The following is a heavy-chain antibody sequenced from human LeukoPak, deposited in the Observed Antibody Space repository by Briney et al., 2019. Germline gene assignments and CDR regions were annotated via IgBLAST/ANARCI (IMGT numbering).Heavy chain of an antibody. V-gene: IGHV1-69*13. CDR2: IIPMIGTP. CDR1: GGTFSSSG. Sequence: GASVKVSCKASGGTFSSSGISWVRQAPGQGLEWMGGIIPMIGTPNYAQKFQGRVTITADESTSTAYMELSSLRSEDTAVYYCASHCSSTSCYADCYYMDVWGKGTTVTVSS. CDR3: ASHCSSTSCYADCYYMDV. D-gene: IGHD2-2*01. J-gene: IGHJ6*03.